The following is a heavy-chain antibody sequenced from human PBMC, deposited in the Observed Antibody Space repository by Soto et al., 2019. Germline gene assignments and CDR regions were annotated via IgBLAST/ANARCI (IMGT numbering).Heavy chain of an antibody. CDR3: ARLVYDTRLNYMYFDF. J-gene: IGHJ4*02. D-gene: IGHD3-10*01. V-gene: IGHV4-4*02. Sequence: SETLSLTCAVSGVSLTSGNWWTWVRQSPQRGLEYIGEIFHDGTANYYPSFERRVAMSADTSRNQFSLKLTSVTAADTAVYFCARLVYDTRLNYMYFDFWGPGTLVTVSS. CDR1: GVSLTSGNW. CDR2: IFHDGTA.